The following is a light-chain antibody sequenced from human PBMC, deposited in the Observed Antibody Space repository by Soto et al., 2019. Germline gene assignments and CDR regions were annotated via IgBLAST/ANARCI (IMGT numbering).Light chain of an antibody. CDR3: HQYGSTPLT. J-gene: IGKJ5*01. V-gene: IGKV3-15*01. CDR1: QSVSTN. CDR2: RAS. Sequence: DIVMTQSPATLSVSPGGRATLSCRASQSVSTNLAWYQQRPGQAPRLLIYRASTRAAGVPARFSGSGSGTDFTLTISRLEPEDFAVYYCHQYGSTPLTFGQGTRLEIK.